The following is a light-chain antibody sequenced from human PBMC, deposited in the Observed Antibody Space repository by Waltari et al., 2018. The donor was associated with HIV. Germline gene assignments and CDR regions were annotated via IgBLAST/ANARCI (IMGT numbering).Light chain of an antibody. V-gene: IGKV4-1*01. CDR1: QSVLFSSNNKNY. J-gene: IGKJ4*01. Sequence: DIGMTQSPDSLAVSLGERATINCKSSQSVLFSSNNKNYLAWYQQKPGQPPKLLLYWASTRESAVPDRFSGSGSGADFTLTISSLQAEDVAVYYCQQYYSTPLTFGGGTKVEIK. CDR2: WAS. CDR3: QQYYSTPLT.